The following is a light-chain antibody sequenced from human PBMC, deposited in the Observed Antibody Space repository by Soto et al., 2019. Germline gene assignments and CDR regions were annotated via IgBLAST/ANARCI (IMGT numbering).Light chain of an antibody. J-gene: IGKJ4*01. CDR3: QQCSAYPLT. V-gene: IGKV1-9*01. CDR1: QGISSY. CDR2: VAS. Sequence: DIQLTQSPSFLSASVGDRVTITCRASQGISSYLTWYQQKSGKAPKLLIYVASTLQSGVPSRFSGSGSGTDFTLTISSLQTEDFATYCCQQCSAYPLTFGGGTKVEIK.